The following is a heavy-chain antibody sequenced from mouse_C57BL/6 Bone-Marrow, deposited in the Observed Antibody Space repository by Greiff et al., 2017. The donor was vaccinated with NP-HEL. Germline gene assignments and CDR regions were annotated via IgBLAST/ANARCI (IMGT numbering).Heavy chain of an antibody. Sequence: VKLQQPGAELVRPGSSVKLSCKASGYTFTSYWMHWVKQRPIQGLEWIGNIDPSDSETHYNQKFKDKATLTVDKSSSTAYMQLSSLTSEDSAVYYCARRDGDWFAYWGQGTLVTVSA. CDR3: ARRDGDWFAY. CDR2: IDPSDSET. J-gene: IGHJ3*01. V-gene: IGHV1-52*01. CDR1: GYTFTSYW. D-gene: IGHD3-3*01.